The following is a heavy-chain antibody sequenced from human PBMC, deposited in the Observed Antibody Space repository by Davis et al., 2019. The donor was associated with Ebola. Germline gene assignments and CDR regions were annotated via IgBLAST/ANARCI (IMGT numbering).Heavy chain of an antibody. J-gene: IGHJ2*01. CDR2: FDPEDGET. CDR3: ARPIEKRCSPGCFDL. V-gene: IGHV1-24*01. CDR1: GYTLTELS. Sequence: ASVKVSCKVSGYTLTELSMHWVRQAPGKGLEWMGGFDPEDGETIYAQKFQGRVTMTEDTSTDTAYMELSSLRSEDTAVYYCARPIEKRCSPGCFDLWGRGTLVTVSS. D-gene: IGHD4/OR15-4a*01.